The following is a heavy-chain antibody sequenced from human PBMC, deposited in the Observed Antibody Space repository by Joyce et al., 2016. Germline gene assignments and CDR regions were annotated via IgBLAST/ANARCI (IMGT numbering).Heavy chain of an antibody. Sequence: QGQLVESGGGVVQPGRSLRLSCAASGFTFSKYGMHWVRQAPGKGLECVAVISYDGSNKHYVDSVKGRFTISRDNSKNTLYLQMNSLRTEDTAVYFCAGGILTGYFDYWGQGTLVSVSS. CDR1: GFTFSKYG. J-gene: IGHJ4*02. CDR2: ISYDGSNK. V-gene: IGHV3-30*03. D-gene: IGHD3-9*01. CDR3: AGGILTGYFDY.